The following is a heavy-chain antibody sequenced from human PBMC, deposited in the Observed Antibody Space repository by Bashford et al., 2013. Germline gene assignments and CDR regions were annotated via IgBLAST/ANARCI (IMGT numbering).Heavy chain of an antibody. J-gene: IGHJ4*02. V-gene: IGHV3-74*01. CDR2: INSDGSST. CDR1: GFTFSNYW. CDR3: ARAHRDY. Sequence: LSRATSGFTFSNYWMHWVRQAPGKGLVWVSHINSDGSSTNYADSVKGRFTISRDNAKNTLYLQMNSLRADDTAVYFCARAHRDYWGQGTLVTVSS.